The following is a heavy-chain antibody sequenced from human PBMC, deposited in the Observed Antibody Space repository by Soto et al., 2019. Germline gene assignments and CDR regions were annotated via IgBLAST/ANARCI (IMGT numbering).Heavy chain of an antibody. CDR1: GFTFDDYA. Sequence: PGGSLRLSCAASGFTFDDYAMHWVRQAPGKGLEWVSGISWNSGSIGYSDSVKGRFTISRDNAKNSLYLQMNSLRAEDTALYYCAQDSRAVGYYDSSGYVSGVMDVWGQGTTVTGSS. CDR3: AQDSRAVGYYDSSGYVSGVMDV. V-gene: IGHV3-9*01. J-gene: IGHJ6*02. D-gene: IGHD3-22*01. CDR2: ISWNSGSI.